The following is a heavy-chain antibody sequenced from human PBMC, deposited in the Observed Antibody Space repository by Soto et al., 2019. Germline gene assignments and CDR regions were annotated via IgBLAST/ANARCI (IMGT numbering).Heavy chain of an antibody. CDR3: ARLIRCKTTSCYFAY. V-gene: IGHV4-39*01. CDR2: IYYSGST. D-gene: IGHD2-2*01. CDR1: GGSISSSSYY. J-gene: IGHJ4*02. Sequence: SETLSLTCTVSGGSISSSSYYWGWIRQPPGKGLEWIGSIYYSGSTYYNPSLKSRVTISVDTSKNQFSLKLSSVTAADTAVFYCARLIRCKTTSCYFAYWGQGILVTVSS.